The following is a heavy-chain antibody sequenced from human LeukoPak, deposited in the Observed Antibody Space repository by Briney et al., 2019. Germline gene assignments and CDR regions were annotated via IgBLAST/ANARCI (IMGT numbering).Heavy chain of an antibody. CDR2: INHSGST. J-gene: IGHJ4*02. CDR1: GGSFSGYY. Sequence: PSETLSLTCAVYGGSFSGYYWSWIRQPPGKGLEWIGEINHSGSTNYNPSLKSRVTISVDTSKNQFSLKLSSVTAADTAVYYCARGRGSLGYWGRGTLVTVSS. CDR3: ARGRGSLGY. V-gene: IGHV4-34*01. D-gene: IGHD6-13*01.